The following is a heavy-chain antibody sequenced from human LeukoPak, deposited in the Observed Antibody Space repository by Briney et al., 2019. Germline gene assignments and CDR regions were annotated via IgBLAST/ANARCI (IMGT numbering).Heavy chain of an antibody. D-gene: IGHD2/OR15-2a*01. CDR1: GFTLSSYW. Sequence: PGGSLRLSCAASGFTLSSYWMSWVRQAPGKGLEWVANIKQDGSEKYYVDSVKGRFTISRDNAKNSLYLQMNSLRAEDTAVYYCARDLSEDVWGQGTTVTVSS. CDR3: ARDLSEDV. CDR2: IKQDGSEK. J-gene: IGHJ6*02. V-gene: IGHV3-7*03.